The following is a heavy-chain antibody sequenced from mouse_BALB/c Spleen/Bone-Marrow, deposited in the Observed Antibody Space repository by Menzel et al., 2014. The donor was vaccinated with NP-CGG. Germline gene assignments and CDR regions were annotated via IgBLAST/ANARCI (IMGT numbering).Heavy chain of an antibody. CDR3: ARGGISVDY. CDR2: IYPGDGDT. V-gene: IGHV1-80*01. CDR1: GYAFSVYW. Sequence: QVQLQQSGAELVRPGSSVKISCKASGYAFSVYWMNWVKQRPGQGLEWIGQIYPGDGDTNYNGKFKGRATLTADKSSNTAYMQLSSLTSEDSAVYFCARGGISVDYWGQGTLSQSPQ. J-gene: IGHJ2*01.